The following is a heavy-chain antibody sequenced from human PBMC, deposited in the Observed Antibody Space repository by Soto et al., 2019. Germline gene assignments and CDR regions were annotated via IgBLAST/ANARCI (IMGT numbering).Heavy chain of an antibody. J-gene: IGHJ4*02. V-gene: IGHV3-23*01. CDR2: ISSSGGRT. Sequence: GGSLRLSCAASAFTFRNYAMWWVRQAPGRGLEWVSGISSSGGRTYYADSVKGRFTISRDNFKNTLYLEMNSLRAEDTAVYYCAKDRGDEGRPLIILPLGYWGQGTLVTVSS. D-gene: IGHD3-3*01. CDR3: AKDRGDEGRPLIILPLGY. CDR1: AFTFRNYA.